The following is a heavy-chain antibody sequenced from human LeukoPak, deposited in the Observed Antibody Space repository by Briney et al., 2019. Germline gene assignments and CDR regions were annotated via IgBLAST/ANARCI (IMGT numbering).Heavy chain of an antibody. CDR1: GGSISSYY. V-gene: IGHV4-59*12. D-gene: IGHD3-16*01. CDR2: IYYSGST. CDR3: ARQRLGNYYGMDV. J-gene: IGHJ6*02. Sequence: SETLSLTCTVSGGSISSYYWSWIRRPPGKGLEWIGYIYYSGSTNYNPSLKSRVTISVDRSKNQFSLKLSSVTAADSAVYYCARQRLGNYYGMDVWGQGTTVTVSS.